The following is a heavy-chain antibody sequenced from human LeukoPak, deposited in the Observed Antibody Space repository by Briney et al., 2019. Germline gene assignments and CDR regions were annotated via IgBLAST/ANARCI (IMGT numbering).Heavy chain of an antibody. Sequence: GGSLRLSCAASGFTFSSYSMNWVRQAPGKGLEWVSYISSRSATIYYADSVKGRFTISRDNAKNSLYLQMNSLRAEDTSVYYCARDRYGDPYDYWGQGTLVTVSS. CDR2: ISSRSATI. D-gene: IGHD4-17*01. J-gene: IGHJ4*02. CDR1: GFTFSSYS. V-gene: IGHV3-48*04. CDR3: ARDRYGDPYDY.